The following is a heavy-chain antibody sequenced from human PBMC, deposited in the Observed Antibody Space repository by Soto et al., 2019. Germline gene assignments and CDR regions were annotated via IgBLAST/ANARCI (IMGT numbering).Heavy chain of an antibody. CDR1: GFTFDDDG. J-gene: IGHJ4*02. D-gene: IGHD3-16*02. Sequence: GGSLRLSCAASGFTFDDDGMHWVRQAPGKGLEWVSGINWDGASIAYADSVKGRFTISRDNARSSLYLQMNSLRVEDTALYYCVKDKSLEVQGPAPFDYWGQGTLVTVSS. CDR3: VKDKSLEVQGPAPFDY. CDR2: INWDGASI. V-gene: IGHV3-9*01.